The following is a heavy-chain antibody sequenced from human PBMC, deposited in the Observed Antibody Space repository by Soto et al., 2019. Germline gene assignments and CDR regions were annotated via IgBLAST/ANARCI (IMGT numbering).Heavy chain of an antibody. Sequence: GGSLRLSCTGSGFTFSDYAISWSRQAPGKGLEWVGVIRSKAYGETADYAASVKGRFTTLRDDSKSIAYLQMNSLQSEDTGVYYCTKYTYTSRYSYFGMDVWGHGTTVTVSS. CDR2: IRSKAYGETA. J-gene: IGHJ6*02. CDR1: GFTFSDYA. V-gene: IGHV3-49*03. D-gene: IGHD2-2*01. CDR3: TKYTYTSRYSYFGMDV.